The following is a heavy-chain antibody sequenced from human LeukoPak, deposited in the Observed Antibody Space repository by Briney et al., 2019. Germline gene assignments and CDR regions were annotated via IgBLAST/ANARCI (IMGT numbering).Heavy chain of an antibody. CDR2: IYSSGST. J-gene: IGHJ3*02. V-gene: IGHV4-59*01. CDR3: ARDGAAAGLDAFDI. D-gene: IGHD6-13*01. Sequence: SETLSLTCTVSGGSISSYYWSWIRQAPGKGLEWIGYIYSSGSTNYNPSLKSRVTISVDTSKKQFSLKLSSVTAADTAVYYCARDGAAAGLDAFDIWGQGTMVTVSS. CDR1: GGSISSYY.